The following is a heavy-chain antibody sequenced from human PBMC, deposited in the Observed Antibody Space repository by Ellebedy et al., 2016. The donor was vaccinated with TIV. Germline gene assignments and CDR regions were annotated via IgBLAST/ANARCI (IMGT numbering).Heavy chain of an antibody. CDR1: GFTFGDFA. D-gene: IGHD1-7*01. CDR2: IGSKGYGGTT. CDR3: TREAANWNYPYYYYNGMDV. V-gene: IGHV3-49*04. J-gene: IGHJ6*02. Sequence: GGSLRLSXTASGFTFGDFAISWVRQAPGKGLEWVGVIGSKGYGGTTQYAASVKGRFTISRDDSKSIAYLQMNSLKTEDTALYYCTREAANWNYPYYYYNGMDVWGQGTTVTVAS.